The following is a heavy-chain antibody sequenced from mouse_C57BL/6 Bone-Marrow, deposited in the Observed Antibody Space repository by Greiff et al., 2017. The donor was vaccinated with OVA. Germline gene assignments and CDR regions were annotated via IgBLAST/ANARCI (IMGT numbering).Heavy chain of an antibody. CDR3: ARGDIITTVVDYFDY. CDR1: GYTFTSYW. V-gene: IGHV1-55*01. Sequence: QVQLQQPGAELVKPGASVKMSCKASGYTFTSYWITWVKQRPGQGLEWIGDIYPGSGSTNYNEKFKSKATLTVDTSSSTAYMQLSSLTSEDSAVYYCARGDIITTVVDYFDYWGQGTTLTVSS. D-gene: IGHD1-1*01. J-gene: IGHJ2*01. CDR2: IYPGSGST.